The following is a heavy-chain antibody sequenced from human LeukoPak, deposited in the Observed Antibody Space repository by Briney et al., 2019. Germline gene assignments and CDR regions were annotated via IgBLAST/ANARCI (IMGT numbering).Heavy chain of an antibody. D-gene: IGHD6-13*01. Sequence: SETLSLTCTVSGGSISSSSYYWGWIRQPPGKGLEWIVSIYYSGSTYYNPSLKGRVTISVDTSKNQFSLKLSSVTAADTAVYYCARLGYSSSWPPYYYYYMDVWGKGTTVTIPS. CDR2: IYYSGST. V-gene: IGHV4-39*01. J-gene: IGHJ6*03. CDR1: GGSISSSSYY. CDR3: ARLGYSSSWPPYYYYYMDV.